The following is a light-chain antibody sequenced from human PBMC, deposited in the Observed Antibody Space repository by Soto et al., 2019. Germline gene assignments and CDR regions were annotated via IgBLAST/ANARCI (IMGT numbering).Light chain of an antibody. Sequence: EIQMTQSPSSLSASVGDRVTITCRSSKPINKYLNWYQQKPGKAPNLLIYAASTLHSGVPSRFYGSGSGTDFTLTISSLQPEDVATYYCQQTYSAPRAFGQGTRLEI. CDR3: QQTYSAPRA. CDR1: KPINKY. CDR2: AAS. V-gene: IGKV1-39*01. J-gene: IGKJ5*01.